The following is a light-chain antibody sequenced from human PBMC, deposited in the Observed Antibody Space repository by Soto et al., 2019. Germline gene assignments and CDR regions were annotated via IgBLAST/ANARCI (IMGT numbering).Light chain of an antibody. CDR1: QSLRSS. CDR2: ATS. V-gene: IGKV3-20*01. Sequence: EIVLTQSPATLSLSPGERATLSCRASQSLRSSLAWYQQKPGQAPRLLIYATSSRATGIPGRFSGSGSGTDFTLTISRLEPEDFAVYYCQQYSSSWTFGQGTKVDIK. J-gene: IGKJ1*01. CDR3: QQYSSSWT.